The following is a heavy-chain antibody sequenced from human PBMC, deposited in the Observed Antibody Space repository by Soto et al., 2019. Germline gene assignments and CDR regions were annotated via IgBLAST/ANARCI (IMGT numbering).Heavy chain of an antibody. CDR2: ISSSSSYI. CDR3: ARDPEYYYDSSGQFDP. CDR1: GFTFSSYS. D-gene: IGHD3-22*01. V-gene: IGHV3-21*01. J-gene: IGHJ5*02. Sequence: PGGSLRLSCAASGFTFSSYSMNWVRQAPGKGLEWVSSISSSSSYIYYADSVKGRFTISRDNAKNSLYLQMNSLRAEDTAVYYCARDPEYYYDSSGQFDPWGQGTLVTVSS.